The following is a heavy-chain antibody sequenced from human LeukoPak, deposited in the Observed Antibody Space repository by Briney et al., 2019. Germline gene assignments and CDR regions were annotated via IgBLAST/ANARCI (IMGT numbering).Heavy chain of an antibody. D-gene: IGHD3-3*01. V-gene: IGHV4-59*01. CDR3: ARESTYYDFWSGSNAFDI. CDR2: IYYSGST. Sequence: SETLSLTCTVSGGSISSYYWSWIRQPPGKGLEWIGYIYYSGSTNYNPSLKSRVTISVDTSKNQFSLKLSSVTAADTAVYYCARESTYYDFWSGSNAFDIWGQGTMVTVSS. J-gene: IGHJ3*02. CDR1: GGSISSYY.